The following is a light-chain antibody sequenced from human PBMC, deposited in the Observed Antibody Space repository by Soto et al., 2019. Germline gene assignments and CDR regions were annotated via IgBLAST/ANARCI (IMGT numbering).Light chain of an antibody. CDR1: QGISSY. J-gene: IGKJ4*01. Sequence: DIQMTQSPSSLSASVGDRVTITCRASQGISSYLAWYQQKQGKVPKLLIYAASTLQSEVPSRFSGSGSGTDFNLTISSLQPEDVATYYCQKYNSAPPLTFGGGTKVEIK. V-gene: IGKV1-27*01. CDR2: AAS. CDR3: QKYNSAPPLT.